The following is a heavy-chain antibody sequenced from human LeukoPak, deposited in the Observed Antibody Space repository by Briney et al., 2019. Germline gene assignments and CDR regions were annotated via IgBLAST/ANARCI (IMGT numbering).Heavy chain of an antibody. CDR2: IYYSGST. CDR3: ARLISRSTKAGGFDY. V-gene: IGHV4-59*08. CDR1: GGSISSYY. Sequence: SETLSLTCTVSGGSISSYYWSWIRQPPGKGLEWIGYIYYSGSTNYNPSLKSRVTISVDTSKNQFSLKLSSVTAADTAVYYCARLISRSTKAGGFDYWGQGTLVTVSS. D-gene: IGHD1-26*01. J-gene: IGHJ4*02.